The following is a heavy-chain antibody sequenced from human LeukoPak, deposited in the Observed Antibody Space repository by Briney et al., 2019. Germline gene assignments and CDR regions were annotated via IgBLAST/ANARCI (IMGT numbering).Heavy chain of an antibody. J-gene: IGHJ4*02. CDR1: GDPISNYY. D-gene: IGHD6-13*01. Sequence: SETLSLTCTVSGDPISNYYWSWIRQPPGKGLEWIGYIYNYRGTNYNPSLKSRVTISLDTSKNQLSLKLISVTAADTAFYYCARSQQLVLSFDCWGQGTLVTVSS. CDR3: ARSQQLVLSFDC. CDR2: IYNYRGT. V-gene: IGHV4-59*01.